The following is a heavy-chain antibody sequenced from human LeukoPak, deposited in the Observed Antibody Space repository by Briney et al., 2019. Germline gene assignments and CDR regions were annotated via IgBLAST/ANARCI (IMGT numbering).Heavy chain of an antibody. V-gene: IGHV3-30*04. CDR1: GFTFSSYA. J-gene: IGHJ6*02. Sequence: GGSLRLSCAASGFTFSSYAIHWVRQAPGKGLEWVAVISFDGRNKYYADSVKGRFTISSDSSKNTLYLQMNSLRDEDTAVYYCARPAGHYYGMDVWGQGTTVTVSS. CDR3: ARPAGHYYGMDV. CDR2: ISFDGRNK.